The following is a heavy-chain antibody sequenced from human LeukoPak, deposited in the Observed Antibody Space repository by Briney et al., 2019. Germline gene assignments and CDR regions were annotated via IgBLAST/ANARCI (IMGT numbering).Heavy chain of an antibody. J-gene: IGHJ4*02. Sequence: SETLSLTCAVYGGSFNGASFRHYFWGWIRQPPGKGLEWIGSIYYSGSTYYNPSLKSRVTISVDTSKNQFSLKLSSVTAADTAVYYCARARSIAARPDAHNDSSGCYKYYFDYWGQGTLVNVSS. CDR3: ARARSIAARPDAHNDSSGCYKYYFDY. D-gene: IGHD6-6*01. CDR1: GGSFNGASFRHYF. CDR2: IYYSGST. V-gene: IGHV4-39*07.